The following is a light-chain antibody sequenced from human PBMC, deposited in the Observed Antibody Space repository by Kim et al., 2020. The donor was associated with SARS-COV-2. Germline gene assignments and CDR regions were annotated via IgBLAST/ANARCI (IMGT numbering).Light chain of an antibody. Sequence: VALGQTASITCGGDNIGSKHVHWYQQNAGQAHVLVIYRDSSRPAEIPERFSGSNSGNTATLTVSRAQAGDEADYYCQVWDNNTWVFGAGTKLTVL. J-gene: IGLJ3*02. CDR1: NIGSKH. CDR3: QVWDNNTWV. CDR2: RDS. V-gene: IGLV3-9*01.